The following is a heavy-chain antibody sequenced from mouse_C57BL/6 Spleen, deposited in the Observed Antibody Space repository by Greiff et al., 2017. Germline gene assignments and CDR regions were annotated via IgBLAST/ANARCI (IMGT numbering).Heavy chain of an antibody. D-gene: IGHD2-2*01. CDR3: AGDRDGYDGYFDV. CDR1: GFTFSSYA. CDR2: ISDGGSYT. J-gene: IGHJ1*03. Sequence: EVHLVESGGGLVKPGGSLNLSCAASGFTFSSYAMSWVRQTPEQRLAWVATISDGGSYTYYPDNVKGRFTISRDNAKNNLYLQMSHRKADDTAMYDCAGDRDGYDGYFDVWGTGTTVTVSS. V-gene: IGHV5-4*01.